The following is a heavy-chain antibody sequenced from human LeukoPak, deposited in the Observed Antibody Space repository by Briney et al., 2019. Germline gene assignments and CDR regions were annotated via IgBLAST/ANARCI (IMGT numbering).Heavy chain of an antibody. CDR3: ARGRAKRCSGGSCYFDY. J-gene: IGHJ4*02. Sequence: GASVKVSCKASGYTFTSYDINWVRQATGQGLERMGWMNPNSGNTGYAQKFQGRVTITRNTSISTAYMELSSLRSEDTAVYYCARGRAKRCSGGSCYFDYWGQGTLVTVSS. CDR2: MNPNSGNT. CDR1: GYTFTSYD. V-gene: IGHV1-8*03. D-gene: IGHD2-15*01.